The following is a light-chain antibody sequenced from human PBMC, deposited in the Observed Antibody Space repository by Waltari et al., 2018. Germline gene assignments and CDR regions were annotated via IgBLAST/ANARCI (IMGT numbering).Light chain of an antibody. CDR1: QSVSSN. V-gene: IGKV3-15*01. CDR2: GGS. Sequence: EIVMTQSPATLSVSPGERATLSCRAGQSVSSNLAWYHQKPGQAPRLLIYGGSTRTTGIPARFSGSGSGTDFTLTISSLQSEDFAVYYCQQYNNWPLTFGGGTKVEIK. J-gene: IGKJ4*01. CDR3: QQYNNWPLT.